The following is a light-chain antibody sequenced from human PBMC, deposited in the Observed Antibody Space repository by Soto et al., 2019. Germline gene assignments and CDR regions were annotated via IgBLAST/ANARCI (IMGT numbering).Light chain of an antibody. CDR2: ATS. J-gene: IGKJ4*01. CDR1: QGIAPY. Sequence: DVQMTQSPSSLSAFVGDRVTITCRASQGIAPYLAWFQQKPGKVPKLLIYATSTLQSGVPSRFSGSGSGTDFTLTINSLQPEDVGTYYCQKYNSAPLTFGGGNKVEIQ. CDR3: QKYNSAPLT. V-gene: IGKV1-27*01.